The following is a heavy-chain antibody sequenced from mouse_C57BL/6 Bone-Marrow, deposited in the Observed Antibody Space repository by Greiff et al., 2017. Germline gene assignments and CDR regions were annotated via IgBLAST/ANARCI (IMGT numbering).Heavy chain of an antibody. CDR2: ISSGGSYT. D-gene: IGHD2-14*01. CDR1: GFTFSSYG. Sequence: EVHLVESGGDLVKPGGSLKLSCAASGFTFSSYGMSWVRQTPDKRLEWVATISSGGSYTYYPDSVKGRFTISRDPAKNTLYLQMTSLKSEDTAMYYCARRGTTVGLVVGGTGTTVTVSS. V-gene: IGHV5-6*01. CDR3: ARRGTTVGLVV. J-gene: IGHJ1*03.